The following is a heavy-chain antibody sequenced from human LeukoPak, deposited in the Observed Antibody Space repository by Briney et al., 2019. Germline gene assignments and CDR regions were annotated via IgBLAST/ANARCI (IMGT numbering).Heavy chain of an antibody. Sequence: GGSLRLSCAASGFTFSNYWMAWVRQAPGKGLEWVANVEKDGSGKNYVDSVKGRFIISRDNAKNSLYLQMNSLRVEDTAVYFCAREVATGTGACNYWGQGTLVTVPS. CDR2: VEKDGSGK. D-gene: IGHD6-13*01. J-gene: IGHJ4*02. CDR1: GFTFSNYW. V-gene: IGHV3-7*01. CDR3: AREVATGTGACNY.